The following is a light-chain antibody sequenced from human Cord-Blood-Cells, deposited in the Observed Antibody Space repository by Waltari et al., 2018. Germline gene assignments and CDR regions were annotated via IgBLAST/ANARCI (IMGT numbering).Light chain of an antibody. J-gene: IGKJ1*01. Sequence: DIQLTLSPSTPSASVGDRVTITCRASQSISNWLAWYQQKPGKAPKLLIYKASSLESGVPSRFSGSGSGTEFTLTISSLQPDDFATYYCQQYNSYSRTFGQGTKVEIK. V-gene: IGKV1-5*03. CDR1: QSISNW. CDR2: KAS. CDR3: QQYNSYSRT.